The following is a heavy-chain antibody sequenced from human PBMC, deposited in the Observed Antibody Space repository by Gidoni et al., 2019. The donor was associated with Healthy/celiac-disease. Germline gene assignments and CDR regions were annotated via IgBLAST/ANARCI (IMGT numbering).Heavy chain of an antibody. CDR3: ARDSSRVRGVLGNWFDP. V-gene: IGHV6-1*01. J-gene: IGHJ5*02. CDR1: GDSVPGTSAA. Sequence: QVQLQQSGPGLVKPSQTLSLTFAISGDSVPGTSAAWNWIRQSPSRGLEWLGRTYYRSKWYNDYAVAVKSRITINTDTSKNQFSLQLNSVTPEDTAVYYCARDSSRVRGVLGNWFDPWGQGTLVTVSS. CDR2: TYYRSKWYN. D-gene: IGHD3-10*01.